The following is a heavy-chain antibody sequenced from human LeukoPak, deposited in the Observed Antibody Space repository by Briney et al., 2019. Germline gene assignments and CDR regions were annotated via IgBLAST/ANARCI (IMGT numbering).Heavy chain of an antibody. CDR3: ARFLFQQPLATSMIVVGSYYYYGMDV. CDR1: GGTFSSYA. D-gene: IGHD3-22*01. J-gene: IGHJ6*02. CDR2: IIPIFGTA. V-gene: IGHV1-69*13. Sequence: SVKVSCKASGGTFSSYAISWVRQAPGQGLEWMGGIIPIFGTANYAQKFQGRVTITADESTSTAYMELSSLRSEDTAVYYCARFLFQQPLATSMIVVGSYYYYGMDVWGQGTTVTVSS.